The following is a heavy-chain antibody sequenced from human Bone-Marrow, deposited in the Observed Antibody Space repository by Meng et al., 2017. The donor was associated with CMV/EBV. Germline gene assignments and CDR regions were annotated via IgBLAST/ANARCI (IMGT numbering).Heavy chain of an antibody. J-gene: IGHJ6*01. D-gene: IGHD6-19*01. CDR1: GYTFTGYY. CDR3: AREGLGIAVAGSLSASEAGYYGMDV. V-gene: IGHV1-2*02. Sequence: ASVKVSGKASGYTFTGYYMHWVRQAPGQGLEWMGWINPNSGGTNYAQKFQGRVTMTRDTSISTAYMELSRLRSDDTAVYYCAREGLGIAVAGSLSASEAGYYGMDVWGQGTTVTGYS. CDR2: INPNSGGT.